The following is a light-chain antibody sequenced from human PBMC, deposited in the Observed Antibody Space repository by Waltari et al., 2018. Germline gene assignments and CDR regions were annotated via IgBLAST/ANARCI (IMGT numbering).Light chain of an antibody. V-gene: IGLV3-1*01. CDR1: ELGDKY. CDR3: QAWDSSTVV. Sequence: SYELTQPPSVPVSPGQTASITCSGTELGDKYSCWYQQKPGQSPILVIYQDTKRPSGIPARFSGSNSGNTATLTISGTQTMDEADYYCQAWDSSTVVFGGGTKLTVL. CDR2: QDT. J-gene: IGLJ3*02.